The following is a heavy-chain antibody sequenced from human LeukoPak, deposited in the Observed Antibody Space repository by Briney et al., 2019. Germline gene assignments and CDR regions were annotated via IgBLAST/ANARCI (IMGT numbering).Heavy chain of an antibody. CDR2: IRYDGSNK. CDR1: GFTFSSYG. V-gene: IGHV3-30*02. J-gene: IGHJ6*02. CDR3: VKDTDSSSWYMVSYYYYGMDV. Sequence: GGSLRLSCAASGFTFSSYGMHWVRQAPGKGLEWVAFIRYDGSNKYYADSVKGRFTISRDNSKNTLYLQMNSLRAEDTAVYYCVKDTDSSSWYMVSYYYYGMDVWGQGTTVTVSS. D-gene: IGHD6-13*01.